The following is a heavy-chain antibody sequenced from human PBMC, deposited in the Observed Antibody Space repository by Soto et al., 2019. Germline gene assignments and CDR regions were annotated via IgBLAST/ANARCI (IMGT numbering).Heavy chain of an antibody. CDR2: ISAYNGNT. CDR1: GYTFTSYG. D-gene: IGHD4-4*01. J-gene: IGHJ6*02. V-gene: IGHV1-18*01. Sequence: ASVKVSCKASGYTFTSYGISWVRQAPGQGLEWMGWISAYNGNTNYAQKLQGRVTMTTDTSTSTAYMELRSLRSEDTAVYYCARRGGADYSNSQYYYYYGMDVWGQGTTVTVSS. CDR3: ARRGGADYSNSQYYYYYGMDV.